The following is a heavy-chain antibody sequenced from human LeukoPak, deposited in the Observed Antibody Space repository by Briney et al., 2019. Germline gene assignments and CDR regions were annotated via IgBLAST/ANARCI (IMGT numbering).Heavy chain of an antibody. CDR3: ARVSVILVSPGYFDH. Sequence: GGSLRLSCAAPGFTFSSYGMHWVRQAPGKGLEWVAFIRYDGSNKYYADSVKGRFTISRDNAKNSLFLQMNSLRAEDTAVYYCARVSVILVSPGYFDHWGQGTLVTVSS. CDR1: GFTFSSYG. CDR2: IRYDGSNK. V-gene: IGHV3-30*02. J-gene: IGHJ4*02. D-gene: IGHD5/OR15-5a*01.